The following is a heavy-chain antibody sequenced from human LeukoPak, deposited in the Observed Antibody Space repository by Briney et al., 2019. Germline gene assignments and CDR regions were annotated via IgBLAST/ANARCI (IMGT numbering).Heavy chain of an antibody. J-gene: IGHJ3*02. CDR2: IRSSSTTI. Sequence: GGSLRLSCAASGFTFDDYGMSWVRQAPGKGLEWVSYIRSSSTTIYYADSVKGRFTISRDNAKNSLYLQMNSLRAEDTAVYYCARAKRNGFDIWGQGTMVTVSS. V-gene: IGHV3-48*01. CDR3: ARAKRNGFDI. CDR1: GFTFDDYG.